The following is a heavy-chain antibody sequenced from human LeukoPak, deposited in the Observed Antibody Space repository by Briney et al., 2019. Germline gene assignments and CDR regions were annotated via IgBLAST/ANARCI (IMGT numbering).Heavy chain of an antibody. CDR1: GFTFSSYA. CDR2: ISYDGSNK. J-gene: IGHJ4*02. D-gene: IGHD6-6*01. CDR3: ARVIRGRGSSSLDY. V-gene: IGHV3-30-3*01. Sequence: PGGSLRLSCAASGFTFSSYAMHWVRQAPGKGLEWVAVISYDGSNKYYADSVKGRFTISRDNSKNTLYLQMNSLRAEDTAVYYCARVIRGRGSSSLDYWGQGTLVTVSS.